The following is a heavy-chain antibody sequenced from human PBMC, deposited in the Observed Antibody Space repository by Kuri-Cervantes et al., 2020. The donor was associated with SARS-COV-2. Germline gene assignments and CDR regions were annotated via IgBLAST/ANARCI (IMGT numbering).Heavy chain of an antibody. D-gene: IGHD3-22*01. CDR3: AQGTYYYDSSGYYPDY. CDR2: ISSSSSTI. CDR1: GFTFSSYS. Sequence: GGSLRLSCAASGFTFSSYSMNWVRQAPGKGLEWVSYISSSSSTIYYADSVKGRFTISRDNAKNSLYLQMNSLRAEDTAVYYCAQGTYYYDSSGYYPDYWGQGTLVTVSS. J-gene: IGHJ4*02. V-gene: IGHV3-48*01.